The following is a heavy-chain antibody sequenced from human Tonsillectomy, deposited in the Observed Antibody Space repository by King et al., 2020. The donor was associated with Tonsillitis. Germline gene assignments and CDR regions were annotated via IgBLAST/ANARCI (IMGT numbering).Heavy chain of an antibody. J-gene: IGHJ4*02. CDR2: ISSSSSSI. D-gene: IGHD2-15*01. V-gene: IGHV3-48*01. CDR1: GFPFSSCS. CDR3: ASRTPIGY. Sequence: VQLVESGGGLVQPGGSLRLSCAASGFPFSSCSMSWVHQSPGKGLVGGSYISSSSSSIYYADSVKGRFTISSDNDKNSLYLQMNNLRAEDTTVYYCASRTPIGYWGQGTLVTVSS.